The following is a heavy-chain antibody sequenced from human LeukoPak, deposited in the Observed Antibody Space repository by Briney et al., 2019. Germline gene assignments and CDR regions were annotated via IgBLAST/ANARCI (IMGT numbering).Heavy chain of an antibody. CDR1: GGSFSGYY. D-gene: IGHD3-9*01. V-gene: IGHV4-34*01. Sequence: SETLSLTCAVYGGSFSGYYWSWIRQPPGKGLEWIGEINHSGSTNYNPSLKSRVTISVDTSKNQFSLKLNSVTAADTAVYYCARGMSGLVSWGQGTLVTVSS. CDR2: INHSGST. CDR3: ARGMSGLVS. J-gene: IGHJ5*02.